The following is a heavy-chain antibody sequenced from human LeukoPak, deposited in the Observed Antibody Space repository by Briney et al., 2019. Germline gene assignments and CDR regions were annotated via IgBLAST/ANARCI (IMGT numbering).Heavy chain of an antibody. CDR1: GYTFTSYG. J-gene: IGHJ4*02. D-gene: IGHD5-18*01. V-gene: IGHV1-18*01. CDR3: ARDDVRGYSYGAPDY. CDR2: ISAYNGNT. Sequence: ASVKVSCKASGYTFTSYGISWVRQAPGQGLEWMGWISAYNGNTNYAQKFQGRVTMTRDTSISTAYMELSRLRSDDTAVYYCARDDVRGYSYGAPDYWGQGTLVTVSS.